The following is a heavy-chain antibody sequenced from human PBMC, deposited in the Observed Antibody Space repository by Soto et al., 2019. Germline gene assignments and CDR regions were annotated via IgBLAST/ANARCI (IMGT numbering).Heavy chain of an antibody. CDR3: AREDESSGFAGTFHH. J-gene: IGHJ1*01. V-gene: IGHV3-30-3*01. CDR1: GFSLTNRV. D-gene: IGHD3-22*01. CDR2: ISHDEANK. Sequence: QVQLVESGGGVVQPGRSLRLSCEASGFSLTNRVMHWVRQAPGRGLEWLSLISHDEANKDYAASVKGRFTISRDISKNTLYLEMNSLEPEDTAVYYCAREDESSGFAGTFHHWGQGTLVTVSS.